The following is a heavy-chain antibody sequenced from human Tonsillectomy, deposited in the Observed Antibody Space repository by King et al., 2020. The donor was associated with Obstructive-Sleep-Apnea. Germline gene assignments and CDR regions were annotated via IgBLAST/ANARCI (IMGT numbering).Heavy chain of an antibody. Sequence: VQLVXSGGGVVQPGXSLRLSCAASGFTFSSYGMHWVRQAPGKGLEWVAVIWYDGSNKYYADSVKGRFTISRDNSKNTLYLQMNSLRAEDTAVYYCARTKVAGSYYYYGMDVWGQGTTVTVSS. CDR3: ARTKVAGSYYYYGMDV. CDR2: IWYDGSNK. D-gene: IGHD6-19*01. J-gene: IGHJ6*02. V-gene: IGHV3-33*01. CDR1: GFTFSSYG.